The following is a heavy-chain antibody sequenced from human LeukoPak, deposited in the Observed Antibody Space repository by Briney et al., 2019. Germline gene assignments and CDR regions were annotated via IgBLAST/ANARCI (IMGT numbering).Heavy chain of an antibody. CDR2: FYYSGST. J-gene: IGHJ4*02. V-gene: IGHV4-31*03. Sequence: SETLSLTCTVSGGSISSGGYYWSWIPPHPGKGPDGFGYFYYSGSTYYNPSLKSRFTISVDTSKNQFSLKLTSVTAADTAVYYCARGRDSFNSWGQGTLVTVSS. CDR1: GGSISSGGYY. CDR3: ARGRDSFNS.